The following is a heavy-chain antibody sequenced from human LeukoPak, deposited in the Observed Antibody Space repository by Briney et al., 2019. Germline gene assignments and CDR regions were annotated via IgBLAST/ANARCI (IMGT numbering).Heavy chain of an antibody. V-gene: IGHV3-30-3*01. Sequence: PGGSLRLSCAASGFTFSSYATHWVRQAPGKGLEWVAVISYDGSNKYYADSVKGRFTISRDNSKNTLYLQMNSLRAEDTAVYYCARDFYYYDSSGYYYWGQGTLVTVSS. J-gene: IGHJ4*02. CDR2: ISYDGSNK. CDR3: ARDFYYYDSSGYYY. CDR1: GFTFSSYA. D-gene: IGHD3-22*01.